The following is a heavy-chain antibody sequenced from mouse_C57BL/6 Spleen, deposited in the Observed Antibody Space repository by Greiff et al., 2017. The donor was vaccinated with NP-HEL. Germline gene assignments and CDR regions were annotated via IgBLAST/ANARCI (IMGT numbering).Heavy chain of an antibody. CDR3: ARRITGNYAMDY. CDR1: GYSFTGYY. Sequence: EVQLVESGPELVKPGASVKISCKASGYSFTGYYMNWVKQSPEKSLEWIGEINPSTGGTTYNQKFKAKATLTVDKSSSTAYMQLKSLTSEDSAVYYCARRITGNYAMDYWGQGTSVTVSS. D-gene: IGHD4-1*01. V-gene: IGHV1-42*01. CDR2: INPSTGGT. J-gene: IGHJ4*01.